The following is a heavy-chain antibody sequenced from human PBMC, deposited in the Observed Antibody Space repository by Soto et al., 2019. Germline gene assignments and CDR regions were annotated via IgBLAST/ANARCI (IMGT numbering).Heavy chain of an antibody. J-gene: IGHJ4*02. D-gene: IGHD3-10*01. CDR2: ISGSGGST. Sequence: LRLSCAASGFTFSSYAMSWVRQAPGKGLEWVSAISGSGGSTYYADSVKGRFTISRDNSKNTLYLQMNSLRAEDTAVYYCANEPRYYYGSGSYLSYCGQGTLVTVSS. CDR1: GFTFSSYA. CDR3: ANEPRYYYGSGSYLSY. V-gene: IGHV3-23*01.